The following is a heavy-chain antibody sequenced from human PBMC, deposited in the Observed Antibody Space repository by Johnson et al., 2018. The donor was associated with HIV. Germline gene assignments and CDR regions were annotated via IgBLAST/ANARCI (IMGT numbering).Heavy chain of an antibody. CDR1: GFTFSSYG. CDR2: IRYDGSNK. V-gene: IGHV3-30*02. D-gene: IGHD6-19*01. CDR3: AKGMGQWLARGAFDS. Sequence: VQLVESGGGVVQPGGSLRLSCAASGFTFSSYGMHWVRQAPGKGLEWVAFIRYDGSNKYYADSVKGRFTISRDNSKKTLYLQMNSLRAEDTAVYYCAKGMGQWLARGAFDSWGLGTMVTVSS. J-gene: IGHJ3*02.